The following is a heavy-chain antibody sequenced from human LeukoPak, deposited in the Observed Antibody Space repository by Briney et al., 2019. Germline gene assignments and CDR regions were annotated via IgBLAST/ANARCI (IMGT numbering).Heavy chain of an antibody. Sequence: GESLKISCKGSGYSFTKYWLGWVRQMPGKGLEWMGVTYPGDSDTRYSPSFQGQVTISADKSINTAFLQWSSLKASDTAMYYCAIAYSVLTGYYEGLDFWGQGTLVTVSS. D-gene: IGHD3-9*01. CDR3: AIAYSVLTGYYEGLDF. V-gene: IGHV5-51*01. CDR2: TYPGDSDT. CDR1: GYSFTKYW. J-gene: IGHJ4*02.